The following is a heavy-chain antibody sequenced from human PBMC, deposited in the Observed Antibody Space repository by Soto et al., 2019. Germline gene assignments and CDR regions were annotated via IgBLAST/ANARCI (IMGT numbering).Heavy chain of an antibody. CDR2: ISGSGGST. V-gene: IGHV3-53*01. D-gene: IGHD3-3*01. Sequence: EVQLVESGGGLIQPGGSLRLSCAASGFTVSSNYMSWVRQAPGKGLEWVSVISGSGGSTYYADSVKGRFTISRDNSKNTLYLQMNSLRAEDTAVYYCAPRGTIFVGRVIHSFDYWGQGTLVTVSS. J-gene: IGHJ4*02. CDR1: GFTVSSNY. CDR3: APRGTIFVGRVIHSFDY.